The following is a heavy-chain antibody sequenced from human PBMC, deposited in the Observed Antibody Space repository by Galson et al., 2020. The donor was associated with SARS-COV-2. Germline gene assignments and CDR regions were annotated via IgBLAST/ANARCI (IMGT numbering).Heavy chain of an antibody. CDR3: ARAGSGTYYYGMEV. Sequence: GGSLRLSCAASGFTFSSFAMHWVRQAPGKGLEWVAVIAYDGSNKYYADSVKGRFTISRDNSKNTLYLQMNSLRAEDAAVYYCARAGSGTYYYGMEVGGQGSTVTVSS. D-gene: IGHD1-26*01. J-gene: IGHJ6*02. CDR2: IAYDGSNK. V-gene: IGHV3-30-3*01. CDR1: GFTFSSFA.